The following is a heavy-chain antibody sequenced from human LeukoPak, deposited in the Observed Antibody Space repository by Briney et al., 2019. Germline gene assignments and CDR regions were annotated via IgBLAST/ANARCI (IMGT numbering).Heavy chain of an antibody. J-gene: IGHJ3*02. CDR1: GFTFNSYW. CDR3: ARGGYHHGFDI. V-gene: IGHV3-74*01. CDR2: INSDGSDT. Sequence: GGSVRLSCAASGFTFNSYWFHWVRQAPGKGLVWVSRINSDGSDTIYADSVKGRFTISRDNAKSTVYLQMNSLKAEDTAVYYCARGGYHHGFDIWGQRTMVTVSS. D-gene: IGHD2-2*01.